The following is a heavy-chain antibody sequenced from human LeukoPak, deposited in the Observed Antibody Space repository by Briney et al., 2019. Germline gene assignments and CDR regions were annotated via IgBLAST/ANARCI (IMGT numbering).Heavy chain of an antibody. CDR3: ARGRESDCSSTSCYDEFDY. CDR1: GGSFSGYY. Sequence: PSETLSLTCAAYGGSFSGYYWSWIRQPPGKGLGWIGEINHSGSTNYNPSLKSRVTISVDTSKNQFSLKLSSVTAADTAVYYCARGRESDCSSTSCYDEFDYWGQGTLVTVSS. J-gene: IGHJ4*02. V-gene: IGHV4-34*01. D-gene: IGHD2-2*01. CDR2: INHSGST.